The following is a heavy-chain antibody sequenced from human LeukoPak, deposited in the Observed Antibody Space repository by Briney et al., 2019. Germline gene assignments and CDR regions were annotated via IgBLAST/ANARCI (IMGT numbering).Heavy chain of an antibody. CDR1: GDSVSSNSAA. CDR2: TYYRSKWYN. D-gene: IGHD6-19*01. V-gene: IGHV6-1*01. Sequence: PSQTLSLTCAISGDSVSSNSAAWSWIRQSPSRGLEWLGRTYYRSKWYNDYAVSVKSRITINPDTSKNQFSLQLNSVTPEDTAVYYCAREWTGYSSGWMTTDDAFDIRGQGTMVTVSS. CDR3: AREWTGYSSGWMTTDDAFDI. J-gene: IGHJ3*02.